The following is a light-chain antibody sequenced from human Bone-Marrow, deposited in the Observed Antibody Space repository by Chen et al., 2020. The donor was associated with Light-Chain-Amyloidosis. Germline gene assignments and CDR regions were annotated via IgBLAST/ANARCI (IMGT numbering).Light chain of an antibody. V-gene: IGKV3-20*01. CDR3: QQYGTSPLT. J-gene: IGKJ4*01. CDR2: GSS. CDR1: QTISSNY. Sequence: EIVLTQSPGTLSLSPGEGANLSCRASQTISSNYLTWYQQKFGQTPRLLIYGSSSRATGIPDRFTGSGSGTDFTLTINRLGPEDFAMYYCQQYGTSPLTLGGGTKVEIK.